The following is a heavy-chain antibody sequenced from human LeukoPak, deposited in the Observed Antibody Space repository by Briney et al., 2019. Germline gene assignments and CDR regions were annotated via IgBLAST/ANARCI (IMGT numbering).Heavy chain of an antibody. V-gene: IGHV3-48*03. D-gene: IGHD1-26*01. J-gene: IGHJ4*02. Sequence: PGGSLRLSCAASGFTFSSYDMNWVRQAPGKGMEWVSYISSSGTTIYYADSVKGRFSISRDNAKNSLYLQMNSLRDEDAAVYYCARARSGSYYLFEYWGQETLVTVSS. CDR2: ISSSGTTI. CDR1: GFTFSSYD. CDR3: ARARSGSYYLFEY.